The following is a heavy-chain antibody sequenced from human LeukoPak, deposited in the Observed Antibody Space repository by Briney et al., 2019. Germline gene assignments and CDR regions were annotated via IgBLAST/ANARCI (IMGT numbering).Heavy chain of an antibody. D-gene: IGHD4-17*01. J-gene: IGHJ5*02. Sequence: SETLSLTCTVSGGSISSGGYSWSWIRQHPGKGLEWIGYIYYSGSTYYNPSLKSRVTISVDTSKNQFSLKLSSVTAADTAVYYCARDRGADYGDYPGNWFDPWGQGTLVTVSS. V-gene: IGHV4-31*03. CDR2: IYYSGST. CDR1: GGSISSGGYS. CDR3: ARDRGADYGDYPGNWFDP.